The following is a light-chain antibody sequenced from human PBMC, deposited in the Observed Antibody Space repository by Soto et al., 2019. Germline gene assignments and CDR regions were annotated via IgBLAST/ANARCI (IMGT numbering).Light chain of an antibody. J-gene: IGLJ2*01. Sequence: QSALTQPPSASGTPGQRVTISCSGSSSNIGSITVNWYQQLPGTAPKLLIYSNNQRPSGVPDRFSGSKSGTSASLAISGLQSEDEADYYCCSYARTYRLMIFGEGTKLTVL. CDR2: SNN. CDR3: CSYARTYRLMI. CDR1: SSNIGSIT. V-gene: IGLV1-44*01.